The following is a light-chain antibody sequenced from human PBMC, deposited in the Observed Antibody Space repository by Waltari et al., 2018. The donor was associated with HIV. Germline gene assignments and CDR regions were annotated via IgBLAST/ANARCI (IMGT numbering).Light chain of an antibody. V-gene: IGLV1-44*01. CDR3: AAWDGSLRSRV. J-gene: IGLJ1*01. CDR2: SDE. Sequence: QSVLTQPHSTSGTPGQRVTISCSGSNSNIGVNSVSWYQQLPGTAPKLLIHSDEQRPSGVPDRVSASKSGTSASLAISGLQSEDEADYYCAAWDGSLRSRVFGTGTKVTVL. CDR1: NSNIGVNS.